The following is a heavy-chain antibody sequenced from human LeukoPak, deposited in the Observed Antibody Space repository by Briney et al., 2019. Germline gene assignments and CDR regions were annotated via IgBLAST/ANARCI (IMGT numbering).Heavy chain of an antibody. Sequence: PGGSLRLSCAASGFTFGSYNMNWVRQAPGKGLEWVSSITSGSSYIYYADSVKGRFTISRDNAKNSLYLQMNSLRAEDTAVYYCAELGITMIGGVWGKGTTVTISS. V-gene: IGHV3-21*01. J-gene: IGHJ6*04. CDR3: AELGITMIGGV. CDR1: GFTFGSYN. CDR2: ITSGSSYI. D-gene: IGHD3-10*02.